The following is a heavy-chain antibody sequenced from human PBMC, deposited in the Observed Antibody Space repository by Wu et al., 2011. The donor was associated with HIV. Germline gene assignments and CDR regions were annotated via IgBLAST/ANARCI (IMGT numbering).Heavy chain of an antibody. J-gene: IGHJ4*02. V-gene: IGHV1-69*14. CDR1: GGTFNNYG. CDR2: IIPIFGTA. Sequence: QVQLVQSGAAVKKPGSSVKVSCKASGGTFNNYGITWVRQAPGQGLEWMGGIIPIFGTANYAQKFQGRVTITADKSTSTAYMELRSLRSEDTAVYYCARDFGGDEEYWGQGTLVTVSS. CDR3: ARDFGGDEEY. D-gene: IGHD2-21*01.